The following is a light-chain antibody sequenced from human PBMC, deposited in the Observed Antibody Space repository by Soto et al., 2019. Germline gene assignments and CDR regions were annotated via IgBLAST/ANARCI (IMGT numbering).Light chain of an antibody. CDR1: SSDVGSYNL. CDR2: EDI. Sequence: QSALTQPASVSGSPGQPITISCTGTSSDVGSYNLVSWYQHHPGKAPKVMIYEDIKRPSGVSNRFSGSKSGNTASLTIAGLQAEDEADYYCCSYAGSSTVLFGGGTQLTVL. V-gene: IGLV2-23*01. CDR3: CSYAGSSTVL. J-gene: IGLJ2*01.